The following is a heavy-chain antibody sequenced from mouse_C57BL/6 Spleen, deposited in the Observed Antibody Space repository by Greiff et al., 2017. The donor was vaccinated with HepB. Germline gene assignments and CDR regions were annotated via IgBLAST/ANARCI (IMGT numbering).Heavy chain of an antibody. D-gene: IGHD2-4*01. CDR3: TRSYYDYDPAWFAY. V-gene: IGHV6-6*01. CDR2: IRNKANNHAT. Sequence: EVQVVESGGGLVQPGGSMKLSCAASGFTFSDAWMDWVRQSPEKGLEWVAEIRNKANNHATYYAESVKGRFTISRDDSKSSVYLQMNSLRAEDTGIYYCTRSYYDYDPAWFAYWGQGTLVTVSA. J-gene: IGHJ3*01. CDR1: GFTFSDAW.